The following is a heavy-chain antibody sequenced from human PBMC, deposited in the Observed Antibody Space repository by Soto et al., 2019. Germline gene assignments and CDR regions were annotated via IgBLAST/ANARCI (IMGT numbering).Heavy chain of an antibody. D-gene: IGHD4-17*01. V-gene: IGHV3-23*01. CDR1: GFTFSSYA. Sequence: PGGSLRLSCAASGFTFSSYAMSWVRQAPGKGLEWVSAISGSGGSTYYADSVKGRFTISRDNSKNTLYLQMNSLRAEDTAVYCCAKVYGDYVLEPGDYWGQGTLVTVSS. CDR2: ISGSGGST. CDR3: AKVYGDYVLEPGDY. J-gene: IGHJ4*02.